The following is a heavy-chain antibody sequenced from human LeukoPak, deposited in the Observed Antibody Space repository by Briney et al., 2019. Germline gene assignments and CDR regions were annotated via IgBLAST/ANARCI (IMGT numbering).Heavy chain of an antibody. CDR1: GGTFSSYA. V-gene: IGHV1-69*13. CDR3: ARAGDDFWSGYPQYYFDY. D-gene: IGHD3-3*01. J-gene: IGHJ4*02. CDR2: IIPIIGTA. Sequence: ASVKVSCKASGGTFSSYAISWVRQAPGQGLEWMGGIIPIIGTANYAQKFQGRVTITADESTSTAYMELSSLRSEDTAVYYCARAGDDFWSGYPQYYFDYWGQGTLVTVSS.